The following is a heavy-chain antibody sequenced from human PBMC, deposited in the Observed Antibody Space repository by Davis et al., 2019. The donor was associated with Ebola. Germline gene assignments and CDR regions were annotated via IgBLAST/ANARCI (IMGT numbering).Heavy chain of an antibody. V-gene: IGHV3-33*03. CDR3: VTERVRLAFDY. Sequence: GESLKISCTASGLAFNTFWMHWVRQAPGKGLEWVALIWYDGNAEYYADSVKGRFTISRDNSKNTLYLPMTSLRVDETAVYYCVTERVRLAFDYWGQGTLVTVSS. J-gene: IGHJ4*02. CDR2: IWYDGNAE. CDR1: GLAFNTFW. D-gene: IGHD4/OR15-4a*01.